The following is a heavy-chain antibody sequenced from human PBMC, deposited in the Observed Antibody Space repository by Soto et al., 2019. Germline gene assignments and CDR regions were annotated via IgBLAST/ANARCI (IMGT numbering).Heavy chain of an antibody. D-gene: IGHD4-17*01. CDR1: GGSFSGYY. Sequence: SETLSLTCAVYGGSFSGYYWSWIRQPPGKGLEWIGEINHSGSTNYNPSLKSRVTISVDTSKNQFSLKLTSVTAADTAVYYCASLPLADYRGVFDPWGQGTPGTVSS. J-gene: IGHJ5*02. CDR2: INHSGST. V-gene: IGHV4-34*01. CDR3: ASLPLADYRGVFDP.